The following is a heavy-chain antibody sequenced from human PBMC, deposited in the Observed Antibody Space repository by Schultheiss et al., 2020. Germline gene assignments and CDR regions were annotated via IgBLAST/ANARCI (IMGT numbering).Heavy chain of an antibody. CDR1: GYTFTGYY. J-gene: IGHJ6*02. Sequence: ASVKVSCKASGYTFTGYYMHWVRQAPGQGLEWMGWINPNSGGTNYAQKFQGRVTMTRDTSISTAYMELSRLRSDDTAVYYCARDPADDYYYYGMDVWGQGTTVNVSS. CDR3: ARDPADDYYYYGMDV. V-gene: IGHV1-2*02. CDR2: INPNSGGT.